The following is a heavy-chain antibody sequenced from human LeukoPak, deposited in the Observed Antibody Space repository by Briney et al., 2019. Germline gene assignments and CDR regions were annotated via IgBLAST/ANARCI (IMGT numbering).Heavy chain of an antibody. J-gene: IGHJ3*02. Sequence: ASVKVSCKASGYTSTGYYMHWVRQAPGQGLEWMGWINPNSGGTNYAQKFQGRVTMTRDTSISTAYMELSRLRSDDTAVYYCARGDIVVVPAAGDDAFDIWGQGTMVTVSS. V-gene: IGHV1-2*02. CDR1: GYTSTGYY. D-gene: IGHD2-2*01. CDR2: INPNSGGT. CDR3: ARGDIVVVPAAGDDAFDI.